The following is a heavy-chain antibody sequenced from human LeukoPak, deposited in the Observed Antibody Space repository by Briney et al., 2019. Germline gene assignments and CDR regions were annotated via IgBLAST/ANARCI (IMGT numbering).Heavy chain of an antibody. CDR3: ARQTGSGLFILP. D-gene: IGHD3/OR15-3a*01. V-gene: IGHV4-39*01. Sequence: PSETLSLTCTVSGGSISTSNYYWGWIRQPPGTGLEWIGSIYYSGNTYYNASLKSQVSISIDTSKNQFSLRLTSVTAADTAVYYCARQTGSGLFILPGGQGTLVTVSS. CDR1: GGSISTSNYY. J-gene: IGHJ4*02. CDR2: IYYSGNT.